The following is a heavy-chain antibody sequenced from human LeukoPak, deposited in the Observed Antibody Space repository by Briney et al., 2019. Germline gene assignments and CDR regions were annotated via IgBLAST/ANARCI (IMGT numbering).Heavy chain of an antibody. CDR2: IYHTGST. V-gene: IGHV4-38-2*01. J-gene: IGHJ4*02. D-gene: IGHD3-16*02. CDR3: ARDKDDYVWGTYRW. Sequence: SETLSLTCAVSGYSISSGYYWGWVRQAPGKGLEWIGSIYHTGSTDYNPSLKSRLTISVDMSKNQFTLNLRSVTAADTAVYYCARDKDDYVWGTYRWWGQGMLVTVSS. CDR1: GYSISSGYY.